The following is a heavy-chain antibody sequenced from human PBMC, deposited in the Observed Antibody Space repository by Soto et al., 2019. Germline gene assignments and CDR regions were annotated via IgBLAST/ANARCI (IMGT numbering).Heavy chain of an antibody. V-gene: IGHV3-33*01. J-gene: IGHJ4*02. CDR1: GFTFSSYG. D-gene: IGHD3-22*01. CDR3: ARDPARGSGYHDY. CDR2: IWYDGSNK. Sequence: GGSLRLSCAASGFTFSSYGMHWVRQAPGKGLEWVAVIWYDGSNKYYADSVKGRFTISRDNSKNTLYLQMNSLRAEDTAVYYCARDPARGSGYHDYWGQGSLVTVSS.